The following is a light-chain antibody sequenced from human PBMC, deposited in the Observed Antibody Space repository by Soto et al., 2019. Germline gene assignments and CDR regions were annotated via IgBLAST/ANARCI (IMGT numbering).Light chain of an antibody. CDR3: QQRRNWPMYT. J-gene: IGKJ2*01. CDR2: DAS. Sequence: EIVLTQSPATLSLSPGERATLSCRASQSVSSYLAWYQQKPGQAPRRLIYDASNRATGIPARFSGSGSGTDFTLTISSLEPEDFAVYYWQQRRNWPMYTFGQGTKVEIK. CDR1: QSVSSY. V-gene: IGKV3-11*01.